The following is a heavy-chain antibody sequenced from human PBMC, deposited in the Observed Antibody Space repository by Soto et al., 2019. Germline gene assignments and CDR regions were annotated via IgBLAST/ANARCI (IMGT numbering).Heavy chain of an antibody. CDR3: ARDSSSRSVLYYYGMDV. D-gene: IGHD6-6*01. J-gene: IGHJ6*02. Sequence: TLSLTCTVSGGSISIGDYYWSWILQPPGKGLEWIGYIYYSGSTNNNPSLKSRVTISVDTSKNQFSLKLSSVTAADTAVYYCARDSSSRSVLYYYGMDVWGQGTTVTVSS. V-gene: IGHV4-30-4*01. CDR2: IYYSGST. CDR1: GGSISIGDYY.